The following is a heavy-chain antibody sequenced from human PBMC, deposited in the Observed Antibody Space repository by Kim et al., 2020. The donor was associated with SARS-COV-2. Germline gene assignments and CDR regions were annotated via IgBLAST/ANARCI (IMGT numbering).Heavy chain of an antibody. Sequence: GGSLRLSCASSGFTFSSYAMSCVRQAPGKGLEWVSAISGSGGSTYYADSVKGRFTISRDNSKNTLYLQMNSLRAEDTAVYYCAKGGLAGYYYYGMDVWGQGTTVTVSS. CDR3: AKGGLAGYYYYGMDV. D-gene: IGHD2-21*01. V-gene: IGHV3-23*01. CDR2: ISGSGGST. J-gene: IGHJ6*02. CDR1: GFTFSSYA.